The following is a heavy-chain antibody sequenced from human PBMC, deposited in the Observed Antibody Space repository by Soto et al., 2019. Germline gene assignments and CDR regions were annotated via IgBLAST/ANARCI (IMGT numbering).Heavy chain of an antibody. CDR1: GGTFSSYA. Sequence: SVKVSCKVSGGTFSSYAISWVRQAPGQGLEWMGGIIPIFGTANYAQKFQGRVTITADKSTSTAYMELSSLRSEDTAVYYCARVRSGSYSTYYYYYGMDVWGQGTTVTVSS. CDR2: IIPIFGTA. CDR3: ARVRSGSYSTYYYYYGMDV. V-gene: IGHV1-69*06. D-gene: IGHD3-10*01. J-gene: IGHJ6*02.